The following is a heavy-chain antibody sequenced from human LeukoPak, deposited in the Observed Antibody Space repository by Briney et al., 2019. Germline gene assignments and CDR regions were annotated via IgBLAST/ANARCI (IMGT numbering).Heavy chain of an antibody. CDR3: AKVLTPTYYYDSSGYYYSRDAFDI. J-gene: IGHJ3*02. CDR1: GFTFSSYG. Sequence: GRSLRLSCAASGFTFSSYGMHWVRQAPGKGLEWVAVISYDGSNKYYADSVKGRFTISRDNSKNTLYLQMDSLRAEDTAVYYRAKVLTPTYYYDSSGYYYSRDAFDIWGQGTMVTVSS. V-gene: IGHV3-30*18. D-gene: IGHD3-22*01. CDR2: ISYDGSNK.